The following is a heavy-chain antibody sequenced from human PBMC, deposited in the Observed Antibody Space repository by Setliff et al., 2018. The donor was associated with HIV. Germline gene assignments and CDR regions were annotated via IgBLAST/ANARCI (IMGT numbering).Heavy chain of an antibody. J-gene: IGHJ4*02. V-gene: IGHV4-4*07. CDR1: GGSISSHY. Sequence: PSETLSLTCTVSGGSISSHYWNWVRQPAGKGLEWIGRVYNSGSTNYNPSLKSRVTMSVDTSKNQFSLKLSSVTAADTAVYYCARSIGTVRGITEFDYWGQGTLVTVSS. CDR2: VYNSGST. CDR3: ARSIGTVRGITEFDY. D-gene: IGHD3-10*01.